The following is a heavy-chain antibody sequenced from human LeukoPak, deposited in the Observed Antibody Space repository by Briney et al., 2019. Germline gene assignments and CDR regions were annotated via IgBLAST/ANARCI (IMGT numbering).Heavy chain of an antibody. D-gene: IGHD5-18*01. J-gene: IGHJ4*02. CDR3: HSSGYSYGYYFDY. CDR2: IKSKTDGGTT. Sequence: PGGSLRLSCAASGFTFSNAWMSWVRQAPGKGLEWVGRIKSKTDGGTTDYAAPVKGRFTISRDDSKNTLYLQMNSLKTEDTAVYYCHSSGYSYGYYFDYWGQGTLVTVSS. CDR1: GFTFSNAW. V-gene: IGHV3-15*01.